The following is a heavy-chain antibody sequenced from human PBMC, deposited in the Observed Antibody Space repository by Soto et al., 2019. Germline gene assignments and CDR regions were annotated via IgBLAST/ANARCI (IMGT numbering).Heavy chain of an antibody. CDR3: ARHSTNWNYN. D-gene: IGHD1-7*01. V-gene: IGHV5-10-1*01. CDR2: IDPSDSYT. Sequence: PGESLKISCKGSGYSFPSYWISWGRQMPGKGLEWMGRIDPSDSYTNYSPSFQGHVTISADKSISTAYLQWNSLKASDTAMYYCARHSTNWNYNWGQGTLVTVSS. CDR1: GYSFPSYW. J-gene: IGHJ4*02.